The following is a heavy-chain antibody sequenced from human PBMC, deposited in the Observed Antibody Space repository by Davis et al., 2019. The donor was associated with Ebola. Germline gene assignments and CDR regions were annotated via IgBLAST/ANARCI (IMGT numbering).Heavy chain of an antibody. J-gene: IGHJ6*03. Sequence: ASVKVSCKASGYTFTSYGITWVRQAPGQGLEWMGWISAYNGNTKYAQNLQGRLTLTTDTSTNTAYMELRSLRADDTALYFCARHVIPAAYYYYFYMDVWGKGTTVTVSS. D-gene: IGHD2-2*01. CDR1: GYTFTSYG. CDR2: ISAYNGNT. V-gene: IGHV1-18*01. CDR3: ARHVIPAAYYYYFYMDV.